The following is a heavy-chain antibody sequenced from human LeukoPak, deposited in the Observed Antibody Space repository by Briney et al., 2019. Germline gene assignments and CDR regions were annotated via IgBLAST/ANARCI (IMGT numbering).Heavy chain of an antibody. D-gene: IGHD6-13*01. J-gene: IGHJ4*02. V-gene: IGHV3-30*18. CDR3: AKEKSDSSSWYLSAKFDY. Sequence: GGSLRLSCAASGFTFSSYGMHWVRQAPGKGLEWVAVISYDGSNKYYADSVKGRFTISRDNSKNTLYLQMNSLRAEDTAVYYCAKEKSDSSSWYLSAKFDYWGQGTLVTVSS. CDR2: ISYDGSNK. CDR1: GFTFSSYG.